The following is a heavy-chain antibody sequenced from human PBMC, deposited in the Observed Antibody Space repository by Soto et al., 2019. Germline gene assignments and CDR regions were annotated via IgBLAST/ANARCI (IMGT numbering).Heavy chain of an antibody. D-gene: IGHD6-19*01. CDR3: ARDRGGDSSGWESTSYFDY. Sequence: SQTLSLTCAISGDSVSSNSAAWNWIRQSPSRGLEWLGRTYYRSKWYNDYAVSVKSRITINPDTSKNQFSLQLNSVTPEDTAVYYCARDRGGDSSGWESTSYFDYWGQGTLVTVSS. CDR2: TYYRSKWYN. CDR1: GDSVSSNSAA. V-gene: IGHV6-1*01. J-gene: IGHJ4*02.